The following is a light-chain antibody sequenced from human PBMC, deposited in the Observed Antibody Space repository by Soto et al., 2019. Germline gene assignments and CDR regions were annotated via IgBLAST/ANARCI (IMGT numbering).Light chain of an antibody. V-gene: IGKV3-20*01. CDR2: GAS. CDR1: QSVTKNF. J-gene: IGKJ2*01. Sequence: EIPLTQSPATLSLSPGEGATLSCRASQSVTKNFLAWYQQKPGQAPRLLIYGASSRPGGIPDRFSGSGSGTDFTLTIPRLEPEDFAVYYCQQYGSSPYTFGQGSKVDI. CDR3: QQYGSSPYT.